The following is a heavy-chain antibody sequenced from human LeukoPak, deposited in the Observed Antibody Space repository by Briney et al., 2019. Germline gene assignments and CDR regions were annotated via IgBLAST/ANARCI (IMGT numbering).Heavy chain of an antibody. CDR3: AREGDFDWLFHY. D-gene: IGHD3-9*01. CDR2: VWYDGSNE. V-gene: IGHV3-33*01. CDR1: GFTFSSYG. J-gene: IGHJ4*02. Sequence: GGSLRLSCAASGFTFSSYGMHWVRQAPGKGLEWVALVWYDGSNEYYADSVKGRFTISRDNSKNALYLQMNSLRAEDTAVYYCAREGDFDWLFHYWGPGTLVTVSS.